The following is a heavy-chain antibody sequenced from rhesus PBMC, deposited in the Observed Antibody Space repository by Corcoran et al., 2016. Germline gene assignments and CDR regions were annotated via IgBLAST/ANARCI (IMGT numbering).Heavy chain of an antibody. Sequence: QVQLQESGPGLVKPSETLSLTFAVSGGPISSRNWCSWILPPPAPGVRGLGTIGGSSVTTSYNPSLKSRVTISKDTSKNQFSLKLSSVTASDTAVYYCARESQSLRWLVLDYFDYWGQGVLVTVSS. CDR1: GGPISSRNW. CDR3: ARESQSLRWLVLDYFDY. D-gene: IGHD6-37*01. V-gene: IGHV4S19*01. CDR2: IGGSSVTT. J-gene: IGHJ4*01.